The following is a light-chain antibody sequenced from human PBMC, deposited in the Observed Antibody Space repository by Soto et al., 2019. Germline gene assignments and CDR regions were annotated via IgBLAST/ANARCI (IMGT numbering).Light chain of an antibody. Sequence: QSALTQPASVSGSPGQSITISCTGTSSDVGAYNYVSWYQQHPGKAPKLMIYEVNYRPSGVSNRFSGSKSGITASLTISGLQAEDVADYYCSSYASTSTAVFGTGTQLTVL. J-gene: IGLJ1*01. CDR2: EVN. CDR3: SSYASTSTAV. CDR1: SSDVGAYNY. V-gene: IGLV2-14*01.